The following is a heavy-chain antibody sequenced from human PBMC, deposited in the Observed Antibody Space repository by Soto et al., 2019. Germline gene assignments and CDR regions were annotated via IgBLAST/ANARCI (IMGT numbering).Heavy chain of an antibody. CDR2: INAGNGNT. D-gene: IGHD6-19*01. CDR3: ARDTVEQWPGLYYYYGMDV. V-gene: IGHV1-3*01. CDR1: GYTFTSYA. J-gene: IGHJ6*02. Sequence: ASVKVSCKASGYTFTSYAMHWVRQAPGQRLEWMGWINAGNGNTKYSQKFQGRVTITRDTSASTAYMELSSLRSEDTAVYYCARDTVEQWPGLYYYYGMDVWGQGTTVTVSS.